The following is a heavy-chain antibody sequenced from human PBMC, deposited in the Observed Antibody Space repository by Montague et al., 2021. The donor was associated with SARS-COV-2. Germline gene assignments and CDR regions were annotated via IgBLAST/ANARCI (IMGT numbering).Heavy chain of an antibody. D-gene: IGHD2-15*01. CDR3: AGHYSATLPAVY. Sequence: SETLSLTCTVSGGSISSFYWSWFRQPPGKGLEWIGYISDSGSTNYNPSLTRRVTMSVDTYKYQFSLKVNSVTAADKAVYYCAGHYSATLPAVYWGQGTLVTVSS. V-gene: IGHV4-59*08. CDR2: ISDSGST. CDR1: GGSISSFY. J-gene: IGHJ4*02.